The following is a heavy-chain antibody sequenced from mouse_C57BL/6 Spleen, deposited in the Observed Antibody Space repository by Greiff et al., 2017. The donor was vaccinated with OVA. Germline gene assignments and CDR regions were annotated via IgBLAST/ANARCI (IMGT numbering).Heavy chain of an antibody. CDR2: INPNNGGT. J-gene: IGHJ4*01. D-gene: IGHD4-1*02. V-gene: IGHV1-26*01. CDR1: GYTFTDYY. Sequence: EVQLQQSGPELVKPGASVKISCKASGYTFTDYYMNWVKQSHGKSLEWIGDINPNNGGTSYNQKFKGKATLTVDKSSSTAYMELRSLTSEDSAVYYCARFLNWENYAMDYWGQGTSVTVSS. CDR3: ARFLNWENYAMDY.